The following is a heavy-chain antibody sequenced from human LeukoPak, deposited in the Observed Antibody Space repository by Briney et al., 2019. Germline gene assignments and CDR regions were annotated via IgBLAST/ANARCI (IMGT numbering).Heavy chain of an antibody. D-gene: IGHD2-2*01. V-gene: IGHV4-34*01. CDR3: ARGDIVVVPAPKGRSAHFDY. CDR2: INHSGST. Sequence: SETLSLTCAVYGGSFSGYYRSWIRQPPGKGLEWIGEINHSGSTNYNPSLKSRVTISVDTSKNQFSLKLSSVTAADTAVYYCARGDIVVVPAPKGRSAHFDYWGQGTLVTVSS. J-gene: IGHJ4*02. CDR1: GGSFSGYY.